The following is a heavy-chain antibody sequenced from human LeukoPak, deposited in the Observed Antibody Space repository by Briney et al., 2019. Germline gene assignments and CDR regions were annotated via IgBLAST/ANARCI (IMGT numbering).Heavy chain of an antibody. Sequence: SETLSLTCTVSGGSISSSSYYWGWIRQPPGKGLEWIESIYYSGSTYYNPSLKSRVTISVDTSMNQFSLKLTSVTAADTAVYYCARVYCSGGSCYPVYWYFDLWGRGTLVTVSS. V-gene: IGHV4-39*07. D-gene: IGHD2-15*01. CDR2: IYYSGST. J-gene: IGHJ2*01. CDR3: ARVYCSGGSCYPVYWYFDL. CDR1: GGSISSSSYY.